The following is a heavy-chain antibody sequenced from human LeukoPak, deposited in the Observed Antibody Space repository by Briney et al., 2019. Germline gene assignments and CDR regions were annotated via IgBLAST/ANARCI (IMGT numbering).Heavy chain of an antibody. CDR2: ISAYNGNT. CDR3: ARVPYSGSSGAFDI. CDR1: GYTFTSYG. Sequence: GASVKVSCKASGYTFTSYGISWVRQAPGQGLEWMGWISAYNGNTNYAQKLQGRITMTTDTSTSTAYMELRSLRSDDTAVYYCARVPYSGSSGAFDIWGQGTMVTVSS. D-gene: IGHD1-26*01. V-gene: IGHV1-18*01. J-gene: IGHJ3*02.